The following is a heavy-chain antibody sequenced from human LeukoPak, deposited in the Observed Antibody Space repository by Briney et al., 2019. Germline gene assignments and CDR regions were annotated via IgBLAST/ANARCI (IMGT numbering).Heavy chain of an antibody. J-gene: IGHJ5*02. CDR1: GYTFTSNY. V-gene: IGHV1-46*01. CDR2: IYPRDGST. CDR3: ARGELVGVGVISVGWFDP. D-gene: IGHD3-10*01. Sequence: ASVKVSCKASGYTFTSNYVHWVRQAPGQGLEWMGMIYPRDGSTSYAQKFQGRVTMTRDTSISTAYMELSRLRSDDTAVYYCARGELVGVGVISVGWFDPWGQGTLVTVSS.